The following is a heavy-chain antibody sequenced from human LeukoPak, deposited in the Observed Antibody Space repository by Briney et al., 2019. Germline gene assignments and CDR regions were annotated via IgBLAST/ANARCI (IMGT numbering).Heavy chain of an antibody. CDR2: IYYSGST. J-gene: IGHJ6*03. CDR1: LVSSSSHY. Sequence: KPSETLSLTSAVSLVSSSSHYWSSIRQPPGQGLEWIGYIYYSGSTNYNPSLKSRVTISVDTSKNQFSLKLSSVTAADTAVYYCARDYSSSSGYYYYYYMDVWGKGTTVTVSS. D-gene: IGHD6-6*01. V-gene: IGHV4-59*11. CDR3: ARDYSSSSGYYYYYYMDV.